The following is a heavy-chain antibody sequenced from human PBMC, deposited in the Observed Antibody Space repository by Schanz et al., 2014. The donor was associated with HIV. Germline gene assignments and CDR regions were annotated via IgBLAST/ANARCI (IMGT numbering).Heavy chain of an antibody. D-gene: IGHD3-16*01. CDR1: GFTFSSYW. CDR2: ISWNSGRI. CDR3: ARVANWDYYGMDV. Sequence: EVQVVESGGGLVQPGGSLRLSCAGSGFTFSSYWMHWVRQVPGKGLEWVSHISWNSGRIGYADSVKGRFTISRDNSKNTLYLQMNSLRAEDTAVYYCARVANWDYYGMDVWGRGTTVTVSS. V-gene: IGHV3-74*01. J-gene: IGHJ6*02.